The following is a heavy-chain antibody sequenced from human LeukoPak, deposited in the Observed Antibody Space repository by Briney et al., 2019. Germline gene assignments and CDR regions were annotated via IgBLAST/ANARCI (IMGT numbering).Heavy chain of an antibody. CDR3: ARHGPADSRSYPLDY. V-gene: IGHV4-59*08. CDR1: GGSIRGYY. J-gene: IGHJ4*02. CDR2: IYNSVTI. Sequence: SETLSLTCTVSGGSIRGYYWSWIRQPPGKRLEWIAYIYNSVTINYNPSLKSRLTISVDTSENQISLKLSSVTAADTAVYYCARHGPADSRSYPLDYWGQGTLVTVSS. D-gene: IGHD3-10*01.